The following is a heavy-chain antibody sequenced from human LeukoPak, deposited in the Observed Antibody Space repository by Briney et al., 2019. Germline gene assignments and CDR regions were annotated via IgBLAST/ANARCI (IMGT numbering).Heavy chain of an antibody. J-gene: IGHJ4*02. V-gene: IGHV1-2*02. Sequence: ASVKVSCKASGCTFTGYYMHWVRQAPGQGLEWMGWINPNSGGTNYAQKFQGRVTMTRDTSISTAYMELSRLRSDDTAVYYCARDGGYCSSTSCPRHFDYWGQGTLVTVSS. D-gene: IGHD2-2*01. CDR1: GCTFTGYY. CDR2: INPNSGGT. CDR3: ARDGGYCSSTSCPRHFDY.